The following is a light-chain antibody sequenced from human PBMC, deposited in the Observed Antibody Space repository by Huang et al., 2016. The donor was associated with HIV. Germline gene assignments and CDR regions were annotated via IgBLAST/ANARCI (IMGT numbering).Light chain of an antibody. CDR1: HSLFYRSNNNNY. Sequence: DIVLTQSPDSLTVSLGESATITCKSSHSLFYRSNNNNYFSWYQQKPGQPPKLLIYWASTRESGVPDRVSGSGSGTDFTLTIISPQAEDVAIYYWQQYYYTPLTFGQGTKLEIK. CDR2: WAS. J-gene: IGKJ2*01. CDR3: QQYYYTPLT. V-gene: IGKV4-1*01.